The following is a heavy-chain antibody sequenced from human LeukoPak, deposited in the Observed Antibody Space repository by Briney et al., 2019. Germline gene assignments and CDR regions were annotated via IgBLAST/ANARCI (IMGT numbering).Heavy chain of an antibody. CDR2: MNPNNGRT. V-gene: IGHV1-8*01. D-gene: IGHD6-19*01. CDR1: GYTFISHD. CDR3: AREAVAGTRSYFY. Sequence: GASVKVSCKASGYTFISHDINWVRQATGQGLEWMGWMNPNNGRTGYAQKFQGRVTITADKSTSTAYMELSSLRSEDTAVYYCAREAVAGTRSYFYWGQGTLVTVSS. J-gene: IGHJ4*02.